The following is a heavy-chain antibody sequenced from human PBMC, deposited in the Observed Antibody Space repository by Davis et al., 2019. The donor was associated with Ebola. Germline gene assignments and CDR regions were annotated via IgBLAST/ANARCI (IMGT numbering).Heavy chain of an antibody. CDR2: ISGSGGSA. V-gene: IGHV3-23*01. Sequence: PGGSLRLSCAASGFTFSSYDMTWVRQAPGKGLEWVSSISGSGGSAYYADSVKGRFTISRDNSKNTLYLQMNSLRAEDTAVYYCARVSGSLPGYWGQGTLVTVSS. D-gene: IGHD3-10*01. CDR1: GFTFSSYD. J-gene: IGHJ4*02. CDR3: ARVSGSLPGY.